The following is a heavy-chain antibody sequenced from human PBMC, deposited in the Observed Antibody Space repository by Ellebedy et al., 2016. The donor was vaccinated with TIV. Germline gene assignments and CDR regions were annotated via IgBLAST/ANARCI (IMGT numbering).Heavy chain of an antibody. J-gene: IGHJ4*02. Sequence: MPSETLSLTCAVYGGSFSGYYWSWIRQPPGKGLEWIGEINHSGSTNYTPSLKSRVTISVDTSKNQFSLKLSSVTTADTAVYYCARLGMLLESRGDYWGQGTLVTVSS. CDR1: GGSFSGYY. V-gene: IGHV4-34*01. D-gene: IGHD2-8*01. CDR2: INHSGST. CDR3: ARLGMLLESRGDY.